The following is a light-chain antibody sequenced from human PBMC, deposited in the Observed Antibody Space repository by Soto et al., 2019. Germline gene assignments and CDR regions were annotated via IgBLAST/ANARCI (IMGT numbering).Light chain of an antibody. Sequence: EIVLTQSPATLSLSPGERATLSCRASQSVSNSLAWYQQKPGQAPRLLIHDASERAAGIPARFSGSGSGTDFTLTISSLEPEDFAVYFCQRETFRQGTKVDIK. V-gene: IGKV3-11*01. CDR3: QRET. CDR1: QSVSNS. CDR2: DAS. J-gene: IGKJ1*01.